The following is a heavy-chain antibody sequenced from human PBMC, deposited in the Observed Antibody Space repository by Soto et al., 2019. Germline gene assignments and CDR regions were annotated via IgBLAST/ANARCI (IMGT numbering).Heavy chain of an antibody. J-gene: IGHJ6*02. CDR3: ASPLGMYYYYGMDV. CDR2: IIPIFGTA. Sequence: SVKVSCKASVCTFSIYAISWVRQAPGQGLEWMGGIIPIFGTANYAQKFQGRVTITADESTSTAYMELSSLRSEDTAVYYCASPLGMYYYYGMDVWGQGTTVTVSS. D-gene: IGHD7-27*01. V-gene: IGHV1-69*13. CDR1: VCTFSIYA.